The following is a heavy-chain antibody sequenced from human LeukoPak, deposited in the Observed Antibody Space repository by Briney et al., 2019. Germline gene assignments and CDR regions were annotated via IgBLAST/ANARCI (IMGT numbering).Heavy chain of an antibody. D-gene: IGHD5-24*01. CDR3: ASRGEMATYYYYYMDV. CDR2: IIPIFGTA. J-gene: IGHJ6*03. Sequence: ASVKVSCKASGGTFSSYAISWVRQAPGQGLEWMGGIIPIFGTANYAQKFQGRITITADESTSTAYMELSSLRSEDTAVYYCASRGEMATYYYYYMDVWGKGTTVTVSS. V-gene: IGHV1-69*13. CDR1: GGTFSSYA.